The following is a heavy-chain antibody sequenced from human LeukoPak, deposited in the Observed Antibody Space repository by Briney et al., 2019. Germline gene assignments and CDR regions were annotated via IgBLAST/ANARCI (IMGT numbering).Heavy chain of an antibody. Sequence: GESLKISCKGSGYSFSSYWIGWVRQMPGKGLEWMGIIYPGDSDTRYSPSFQGQVTMSADKSISTAYLQWSSLKASDTAIYYCARPHSSSWGYFDYWGQGTLVTVSS. CDR2: IYPGDSDT. D-gene: IGHD6-13*01. CDR1: GYSFSSYW. V-gene: IGHV5-51*01. J-gene: IGHJ4*02. CDR3: ARPHSSSWGYFDY.